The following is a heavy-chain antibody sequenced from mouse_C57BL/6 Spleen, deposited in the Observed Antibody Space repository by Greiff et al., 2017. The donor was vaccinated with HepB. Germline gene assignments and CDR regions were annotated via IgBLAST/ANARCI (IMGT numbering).Heavy chain of an antibody. Sequence: VKLVESGPELVKPGASVKISCKASGYAFSSSWMNWVKQRPGKGLEWIGRIYPGDGDTNYNGKFKGKATLTADKSSSTAYMQLSSLTSEDSAVYFCARPANPWYFDVWGTGTTVTVSS. J-gene: IGHJ1*03. D-gene: IGHD4-1*01. V-gene: IGHV1-82*01. CDR2: IYPGDGDT. CDR1: GYAFSSSW. CDR3: ARPANPWYFDV.